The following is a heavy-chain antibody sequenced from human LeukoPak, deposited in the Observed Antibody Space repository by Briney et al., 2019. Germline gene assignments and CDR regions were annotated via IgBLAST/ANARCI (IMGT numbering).Heavy chain of an antibody. V-gene: IGHV1-69*13. CDR3: ARKPTSGSYDY. J-gene: IGHJ4*02. Sequence: ASVKVSCTASGGTFSSYAISWVRQAPGQGLEWMGGIIPIFGTANYAQKFQGRVTITADESTSTAHMELSSLRSEDTAVYYCARKPTSGSYDYWGQGTLVTGSS. CDR2: IIPIFGTA. CDR1: GGTFSSYA. D-gene: IGHD1-26*01.